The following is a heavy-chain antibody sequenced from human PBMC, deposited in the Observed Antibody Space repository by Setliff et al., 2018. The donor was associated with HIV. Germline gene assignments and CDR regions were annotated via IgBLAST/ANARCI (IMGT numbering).Heavy chain of an antibody. CDR3: ASRGCSGGSCSDY. CDR2: IYYSGST. J-gene: IGHJ4*02. CDR1: GGSISSGSYY. Sequence: SETLSLTCTVSGGSISSGSYYWSWIRQPAGKGLEWIGYIYYSGSTNYNPSLKSRVTISVDTSKNQFSLKLSSVTAADTAVYYCASRGCSGGSCSDYWGQGTLVTVSS. V-gene: IGHV4-61*10. D-gene: IGHD2-15*01.